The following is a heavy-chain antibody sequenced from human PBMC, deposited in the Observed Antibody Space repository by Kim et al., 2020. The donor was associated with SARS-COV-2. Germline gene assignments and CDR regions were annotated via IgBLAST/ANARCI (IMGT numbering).Heavy chain of an antibody. D-gene: IGHD2-15*01. V-gene: IGHV4-34*01. CDR2: INHSGST. Sequence: SETLSLTCAVYGGSFSGYYWSWIRQPPGKGLEWIGEINHSGSTNYNPSLKSRVTISVDTSKNQFSLKLSSVTAADTAVYYCARVKRDIVVVVAASLVYYFDYWGQGTLVTVSS. J-gene: IGHJ4*02. CDR3: ARVKRDIVVVVAASLVYYFDY. CDR1: GGSFSGYY.